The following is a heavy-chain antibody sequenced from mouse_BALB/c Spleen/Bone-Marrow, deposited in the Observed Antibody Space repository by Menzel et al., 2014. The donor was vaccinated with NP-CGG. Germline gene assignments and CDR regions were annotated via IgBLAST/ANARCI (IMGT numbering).Heavy chain of an antibody. V-gene: IGHV1-7*01. CDR2: INPSTGYT. J-gene: IGHJ3*01. CDR3: ASYRFAY. CDR1: DYTFTNYW. Sequence: QVELQQPGAELAKPGASMKMSCKASDYTFTNYWMHWVKQRPGQGLEWIGYINPSTGYTEYNQKFKDKATLTADKSSSTAYMQLSRLTSEDSAVYYCASYRFAYWGQGTLVTVPA. D-gene: IGHD2-10*01.